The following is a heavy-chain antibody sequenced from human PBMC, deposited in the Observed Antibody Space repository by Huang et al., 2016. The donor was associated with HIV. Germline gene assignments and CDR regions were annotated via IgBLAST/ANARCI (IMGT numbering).Heavy chain of an antibody. CDR2: INGDGSST. D-gene: IGHD7-27*01. CDR3: ARGTRLTGLWYFDL. J-gene: IGHJ2*01. Sequence: EVQLVESGGGLVQPGGSLRLSCAASGFTFSSYWMHWVRQAPGKGVVLVSRINGDGSSTNYADSVKGRFTMSRDNAKNTLYVQVNSLRAEDTAVYYCARGTRLTGLWYFDLWGRGTLVIVSS. CDR1: GFTFSSYW. V-gene: IGHV3-74*01.